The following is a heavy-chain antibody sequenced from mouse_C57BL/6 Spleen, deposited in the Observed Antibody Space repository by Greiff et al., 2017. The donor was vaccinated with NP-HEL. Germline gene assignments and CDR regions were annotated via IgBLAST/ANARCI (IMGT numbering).Heavy chain of an antibody. D-gene: IGHD2-4*01. CDR3: ARGEYYDYDGPWFAY. V-gene: IGHV1-80*01. J-gene: IGHJ3*01. CDR2: IYPGDGDT. Sequence: QVQLQQSGAELVKPGASVKISCKASGYAFSSYWMNWVKQRPGKGLEWIGQIYPGDGDTNYNGKFKGKATLTADKSSSTAYMQLSSLTSEDSAVYFGARGEYYDYDGPWFAYWGQGTLVTVSA. CDR1: GYAFSSYW.